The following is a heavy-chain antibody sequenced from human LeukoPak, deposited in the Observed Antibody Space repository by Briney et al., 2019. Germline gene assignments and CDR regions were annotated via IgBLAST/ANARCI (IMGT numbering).Heavy chain of an antibody. CDR3: ARDEYKADAY. V-gene: IGHV3-23*01. D-gene: IGHD2/OR15-2a*01. CDR2: ISGDGEST. Sequence: PGASLRLSCAASGFTFTSYALDWVRQAPGKGLEWIPVISGDGESTHYADSVKGRFTISRDNSKNTLYLQMNSLRAEDTAVYYCARDEYKADAYWGQGTLVTVSS. J-gene: IGHJ4*02. CDR1: GFTFTSYA.